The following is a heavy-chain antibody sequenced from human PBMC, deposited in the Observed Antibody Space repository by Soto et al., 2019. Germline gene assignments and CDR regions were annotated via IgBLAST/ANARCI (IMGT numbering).Heavy chain of an antibody. D-gene: IGHD6-13*01. CDR1: GFTFSSYG. CDR2: ISYDGSNK. V-gene: IGHV3-30*18. Sequence: GGSLRLSCAASGFTFSSYGMHWVRQAPGKGLEWVAVISYDGSNKYYADSVKGRFTISRDNSKNTLYLQMNSLRAEDTAVYYCAKGAVIIAAAGTFYYMDVWGKGTTVTVS. CDR3: AKGAVIIAAAGTFYYMDV. J-gene: IGHJ6*03.